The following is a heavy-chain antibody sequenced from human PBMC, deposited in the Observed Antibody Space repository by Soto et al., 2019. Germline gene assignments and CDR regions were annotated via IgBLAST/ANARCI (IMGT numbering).Heavy chain of an antibody. Sequence: ASVKVSCKASGYTFTSYAMHWVRQAPGQRLEWMGWINAGNGNTKYSQKFQGRVTITRDTSASTAYKELSSLRSEDTAVYYCARDGGLTMVRGVIKNPIDYWGQGTLVTVSS. CDR3: ARDGGLTMVRGVIKNPIDY. V-gene: IGHV1-3*01. CDR1: GYTFTSYA. D-gene: IGHD3-10*01. CDR2: INAGNGNT. J-gene: IGHJ4*02.